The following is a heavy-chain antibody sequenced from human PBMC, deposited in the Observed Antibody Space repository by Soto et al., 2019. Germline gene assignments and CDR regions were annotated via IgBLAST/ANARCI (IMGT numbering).Heavy chain of an antibody. V-gene: IGHV3-74*01. D-gene: IGHD3-10*01. CDR3: ARARFGEFDDY. J-gene: IGHJ4*02. CDR2: INSDGSST. Sequence: GSLRLSGAASGFTCSSYWMHWVRQAPGKGLVWVSRINSDGSSTSYADSVKGRFTISRDNAKNTLYLQMNSLRAEDTAVYYCARARFGEFDDYWGQGTLVTVSS. CDR1: GFTCSSYW.